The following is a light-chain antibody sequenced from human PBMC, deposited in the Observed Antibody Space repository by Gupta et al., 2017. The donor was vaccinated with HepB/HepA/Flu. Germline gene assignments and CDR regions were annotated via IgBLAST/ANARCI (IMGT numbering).Light chain of an antibody. J-gene: IGKJ4*01. CDR3: QQYYSLPLT. CDR1: QSVLYSSNNNNY. CDR2: WAS. Sequence: DIVMTQSPDSLAVSLGERATINCKSSQSVLYSSNNNNYLAWFQQKPGQPPKLLLYWASTRKSGVPDRFSGSGSGTDFTLTISSLQAEDVAVYYCQQYYSLPLTFGGGTKVEIK. V-gene: IGKV4-1*01.